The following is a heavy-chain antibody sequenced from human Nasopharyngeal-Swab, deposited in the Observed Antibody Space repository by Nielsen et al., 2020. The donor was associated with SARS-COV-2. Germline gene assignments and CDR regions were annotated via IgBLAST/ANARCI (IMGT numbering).Heavy chain of an antibody. D-gene: IGHD3/OR15-3a*01. CDR2: IYDSGST. V-gene: IGHV4-39*07. CDR3: ARVPKADWLLFPSFAFDI. J-gene: IGHJ3*02. Sequence: SETLSPTCTVSGGSISSSSYYWGWIRQPPGKGLEWIGSIYDSGSTYYNPSLKSRVTISVDTSKNQFSLKLSSVTAADTAVYYCARVPKADWLLFPSFAFDIWGQGTMVTVSS. CDR1: GGSISSSSYY.